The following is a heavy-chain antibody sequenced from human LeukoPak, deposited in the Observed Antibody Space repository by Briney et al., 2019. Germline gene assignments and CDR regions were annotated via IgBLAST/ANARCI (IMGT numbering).Heavy chain of an antibody. D-gene: IGHD3-10*01. Sequence: PSETLSLTCTVSGGSISSYYWSWIRQPPGKGREWIGYIYYSRSTNYNPSLTSRVTISVDTSTNQSSLRLTSVTAADAAVYFCARHGIWFGDTNRWFDPWGQGTLVTVSS. CDR1: GGSISSYY. CDR2: IYYSRST. J-gene: IGHJ5*02. CDR3: ARHGIWFGDTNRWFDP. V-gene: IGHV4-59*08.